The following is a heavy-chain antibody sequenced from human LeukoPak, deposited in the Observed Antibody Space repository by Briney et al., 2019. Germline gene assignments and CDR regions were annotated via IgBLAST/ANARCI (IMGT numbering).Heavy chain of an antibody. Sequence: ASVKVSCKASGYTFTSYGISWVRQAPGQGLEWMGWISAYNGNTNYAQKLQGRVTMTTDTSTSTAYMELSSLRSEDTAVYYCAREMATIYPSKSFDIWGQGTMVTVSS. V-gene: IGHV1-18*01. J-gene: IGHJ3*02. CDR1: GYTFTSYG. D-gene: IGHD5-24*01. CDR2: ISAYNGNT. CDR3: AREMATIYPSKSFDI.